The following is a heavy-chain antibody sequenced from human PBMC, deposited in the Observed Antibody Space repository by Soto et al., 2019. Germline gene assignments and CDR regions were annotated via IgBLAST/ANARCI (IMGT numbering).Heavy chain of an antibody. D-gene: IGHD5-18*01. CDR3: ARSGYSYGPNPILY. Sequence: SETLSLTCTVSGGSISSGGYYWSWIRQHPGKGLEWIGYIYYSGSTYYNPSLKSRVTISVDTSKNQFSLKLSSVTAADTAVYYCARSGYSYGPNPILYWGQGTLVTVSS. V-gene: IGHV4-31*03. CDR2: IYYSGST. J-gene: IGHJ4*02. CDR1: GGSISSGGYY.